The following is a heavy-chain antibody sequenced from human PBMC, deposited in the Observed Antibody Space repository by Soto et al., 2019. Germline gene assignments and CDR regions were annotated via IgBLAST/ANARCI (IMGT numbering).Heavy chain of an antibody. Sequence: SETLSLTCTVSGGSISSYYWSWIRQPPGKGLEWIGYIYYSGSTNYNPSLKSRVTISVDTSKNQFSLKLSSVTAADTAVYHCARGDSGYDSNFDDWGQGTLVTVSS. V-gene: IGHV4-59*01. CDR1: GGSISSYY. CDR3: ARGDSGYDSNFDD. CDR2: IYYSGST. D-gene: IGHD5-12*01. J-gene: IGHJ4*02.